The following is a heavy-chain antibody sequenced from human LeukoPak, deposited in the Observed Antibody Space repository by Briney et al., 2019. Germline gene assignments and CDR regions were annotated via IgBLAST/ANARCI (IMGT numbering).Heavy chain of an antibody. CDR2: ITGSGGTT. Sequence: AGSLRLSCAASGFTFSNYAMSWVRQAPGKGLEWVSAITGSGGTTYYADSAKGRFTISRDNSKNTVYLQMNSLRAEATAVYYCAKGPDKYGITAYADFWGQGTLVTVSS. CDR3: AKGPDKYGITAYADF. V-gene: IGHV3-23*01. CDR1: GFTFSNYA. J-gene: IGHJ4*02. D-gene: IGHD1-14*01.